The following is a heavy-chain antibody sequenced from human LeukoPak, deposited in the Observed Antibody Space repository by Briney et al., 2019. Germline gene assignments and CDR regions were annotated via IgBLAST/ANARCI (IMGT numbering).Heavy chain of an antibody. D-gene: IGHD3-9*01. J-gene: IGHJ3*02. V-gene: IGHV3-23*01. CDR2: INGSGGST. CDR1: GFTFSSYA. CDR3: AKDSTGILTAEDAFDI. Sequence: GGSLRLSCAASGFTFSSYAMSWVRQAPGKGLEWVSDINGSGGSTYYADSVKGRLTISRDNSKSTLYLQMNSLRAEDTAVYYCAKDSTGILTAEDAFDIWGQGTMVAVSS.